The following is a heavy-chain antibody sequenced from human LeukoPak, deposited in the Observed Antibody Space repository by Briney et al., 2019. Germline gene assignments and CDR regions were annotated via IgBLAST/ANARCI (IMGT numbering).Heavy chain of an antibody. D-gene: IGHD5-18*01. CDR2: ISYDGSNK. V-gene: IGHV3-30-3*01. J-gene: IGHJ4*02. CDR3: AKDWDTGDD. Sequence: PGGSLRLSCAASGFTFSSYAMHWVRQAPGKGLEWVAVISYDGSNKYYADSVKGRFTISRDNSKNTLYLQMNSLRAEDTAVYYCAKDWDTGDDWGQGTLVTVSS. CDR1: GFTFSSYA.